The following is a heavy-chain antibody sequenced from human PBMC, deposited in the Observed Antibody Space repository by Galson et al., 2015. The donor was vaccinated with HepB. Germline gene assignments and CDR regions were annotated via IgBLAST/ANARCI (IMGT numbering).Heavy chain of an antibody. J-gene: IGHJ3*02. CDR1: GFTFSSYG. CDR3: AKELGSSWYDLAAFDI. Sequence: LRLSCAASGFTFSSYGMHWVRQAPGKGLEWVAVISYDGSNKYYADSVKGRFTISRDNSKNTLYLQMNSLRAEDTAVYYCAKELGSSWYDLAAFDIWGQGTMVTVSS. CDR2: ISYDGSNK. V-gene: IGHV3-30*18. D-gene: IGHD6-13*01.